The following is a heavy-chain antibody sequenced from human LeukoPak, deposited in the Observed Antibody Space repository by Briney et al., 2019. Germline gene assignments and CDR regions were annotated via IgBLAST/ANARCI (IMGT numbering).Heavy chain of an antibody. CDR2: INPSGGST. CDR3: ARSVERYCSSTSCYFTSYYGMDV. D-gene: IGHD2-2*01. Sequence: ASVKVSCKASGYTFTSYYMHWVRQAPGQGLEWIGIINPSGGSTSYAQKFQGRVTMTRDTSTSTAYMELSSLRSEDTAVYYCARSVERYCSSTSCYFTSYYGMDVWGQGTTVTVSS. CDR1: GYTFTSYY. V-gene: IGHV1-46*01. J-gene: IGHJ6*02.